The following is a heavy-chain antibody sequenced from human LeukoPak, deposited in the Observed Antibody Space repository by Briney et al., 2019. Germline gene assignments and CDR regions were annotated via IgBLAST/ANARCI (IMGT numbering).Heavy chain of an antibody. D-gene: IGHD3-22*01. V-gene: IGHV3-66*01. CDR1: GFTVSSNY. J-gene: IGHJ4*02. CDR2: IYSGGST. CDR3: ASLNYYDSSGYHPRDY. Sequence: GGSLRLSCAASGFTVSSNYMSWVRQAPGKGLEWVSVIYSGGSTYYADSVKGRFTISRDNSKNTLYLQMNSLRAEDTAVYYCASLNYYDSSGYHPRDYWGQGTLVTVSS.